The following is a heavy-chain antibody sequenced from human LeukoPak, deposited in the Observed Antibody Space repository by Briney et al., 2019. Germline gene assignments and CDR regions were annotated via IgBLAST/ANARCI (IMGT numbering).Heavy chain of an antibody. D-gene: IGHD6-13*01. Sequence: GGSLRLSCAASGFTFSNSAMSWVRQAPGKGLEFVANIDQGGSVRNYMDSLKGRCTISRDNAKKSLYLEINSLRADDTAVYYCARDPESSSFDLWGRGALVTVSS. CDR2: IDQGGSVR. J-gene: IGHJ4*02. CDR3: ARDPESSSFDL. CDR1: GFTFSNSA. V-gene: IGHV3-7*01.